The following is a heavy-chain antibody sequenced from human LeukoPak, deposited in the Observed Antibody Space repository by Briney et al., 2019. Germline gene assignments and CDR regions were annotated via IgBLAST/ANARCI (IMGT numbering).Heavy chain of an antibody. CDR1: GGSFSGYY. CDR3: ARRLDL. Sequence: PSETLSLTCAVYGGSFSGYYWGWIRQPPGKGLEWIGEINHSGSTSYNPSLKSRVTISVDTSRSQFSLKLSSVTAADTAVYYCARRLDLWGRGTLVTVSS. CDR2: INHSGST. V-gene: IGHV4-34*01. J-gene: IGHJ2*01.